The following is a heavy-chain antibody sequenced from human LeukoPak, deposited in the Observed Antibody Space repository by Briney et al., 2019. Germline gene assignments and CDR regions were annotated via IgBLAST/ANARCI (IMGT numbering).Heavy chain of an antibody. CDR3: ARAVAGPWDYYYGMDV. Sequence: PGRSLRLSCAASGFTFSSYAMHWVRQAPGKGLEWVAVISYDGSNKYYADSVKGRFTISRDNSKNTLYLQMNSLRAEDTAVYYCARAVAGPWDYYYGMDVWGQGTTVTVSS. CDR2: ISYDGSNK. V-gene: IGHV3-30-3*01. J-gene: IGHJ6*02. D-gene: IGHD6-19*01. CDR1: GFTFSSYA.